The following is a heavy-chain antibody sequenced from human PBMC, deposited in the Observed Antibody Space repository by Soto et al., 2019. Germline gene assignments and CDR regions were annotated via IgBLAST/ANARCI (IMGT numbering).Heavy chain of an antibody. J-gene: IGHJ4*02. CDR2: ISDDGSIK. Sequence: VGSLRLSCSSSVFSCTTYSMHLFRQAPGKWLEWVAVISDDGSIKYYSDSLKGRFTISRDNSKNTFYLQMNSLRGDDTALYYCAREIETHMDQCEYWGKGAMVNVS. D-gene: IGHD2-21*01. V-gene: IGHV3-30-3*01. CDR3: AREIETHMDQCEY. CDR1: VFSCTTYS.